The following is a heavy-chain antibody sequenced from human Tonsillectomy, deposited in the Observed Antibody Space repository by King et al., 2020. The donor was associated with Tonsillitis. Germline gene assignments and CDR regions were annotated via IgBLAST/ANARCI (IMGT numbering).Heavy chain of an antibody. V-gene: IGHV3-74*01. CDR2: INMDGSST. J-gene: IGHJ4*02. D-gene: IGHD5-18*01. CDR1: GFSFSSYW. Sequence: VQLVESGGGLVQPWGSLRLSCAASGFSFSSYWMHLGRQAPGTGLVWVSRINMDGSSTRYADSVKGRFTISRDNDKNTLYLQMNSLRAEDTAVYYCARHVDTAMGYWGQGTLVTVSS. CDR3: ARHVDTAMGY.